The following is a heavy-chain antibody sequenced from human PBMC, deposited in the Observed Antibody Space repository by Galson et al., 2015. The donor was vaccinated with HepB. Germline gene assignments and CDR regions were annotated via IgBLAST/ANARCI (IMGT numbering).Heavy chain of an antibody. CDR1: GGSVSGYY. D-gene: IGHD6-19*01. Sequence: TLSLTCSVSGGSVSGYYWSWIRQPPGKGLEWIGHVYYSGSTNYNPSLKSRVTILVDTSKNQFSLRLSSVTAADTAVYYCAREMIAVGGTGYHYYGMAVWGQGTTVTVSS. CDR2: VYYSGST. J-gene: IGHJ6*02. CDR3: AREMIAVGGTGYHYYGMAV. V-gene: IGHV4-59*02.